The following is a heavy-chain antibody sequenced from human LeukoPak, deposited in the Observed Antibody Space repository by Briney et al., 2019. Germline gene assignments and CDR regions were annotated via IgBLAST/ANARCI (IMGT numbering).Heavy chain of an antibody. J-gene: IGHJ3*02. CDR3: ARGGLIQRHAFDI. CDR2: IRYDGSNE. Sequence: GGSLRLSCAASGFTLSCCGMHWVRQAPGKGLEWVAFIRYDGSNEYYADSVKGRFTISRDNSKNTLYLQMNSLRAEDTAVYYCARGGLIQRHAFDIWGQGTMVTVSS. CDR1: GFTLSCCG. D-gene: IGHD1-1*01. V-gene: IGHV3-30*02.